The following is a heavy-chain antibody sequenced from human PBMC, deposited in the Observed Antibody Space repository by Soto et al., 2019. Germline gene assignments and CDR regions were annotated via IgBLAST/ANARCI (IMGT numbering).Heavy chain of an antibody. CDR2: IYYSGST. Sequence: PSETLSLTCTVSGGSISSGGYYWSWIRQHPGKGLEWIGYIYYSGSTYYNPSLKSRVTISVDTSKNQSSLKLSSVTAADTAVYYCAHYGGIQLRTTAVDIWGQGTMVTVSS. J-gene: IGHJ3*02. D-gene: IGHD5-18*01. CDR3: AHYGGIQLRTTAVDI. V-gene: IGHV4-31*03. CDR1: GGSISSGGYY.